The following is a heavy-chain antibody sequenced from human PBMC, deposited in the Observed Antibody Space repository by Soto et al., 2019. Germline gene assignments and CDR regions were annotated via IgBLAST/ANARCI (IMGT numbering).Heavy chain of an antibody. CDR1: GFTFSSYG. V-gene: IGHV3-30*03. D-gene: IGHD3-16*01. Sequence: QSGGSLRLSCAASGFTFSSYGMHWVRQAPGKGLEWVAVISYDGSNKYYADSVKGRFTISRDNSKNTLYLQMNSLRVEDTAPYYCVRSHDAGFDYWGQGTLVTVSS. CDR3: VRSHDAGFDY. CDR2: ISYDGSNK. J-gene: IGHJ4*02.